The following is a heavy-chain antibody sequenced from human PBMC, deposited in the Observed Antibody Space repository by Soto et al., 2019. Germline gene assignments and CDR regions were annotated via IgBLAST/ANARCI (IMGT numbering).Heavy chain of an antibody. CDR2: IYYSGNT. CDR3: ARGEVSYDISGYSTH. CDR1: GGSISSDNYY. V-gene: IGHV4-30-4*01. D-gene: IGHD3-22*01. J-gene: IGHJ4*02. Sequence: QVQLQESGPGLVKPSQTLSLTCTVSGGSISSDNYYWSWIRQSPGKGLEWIGYIYYSGNTYYNPSLKSRVTISLDTSKNQFSLKLSSVTAADTAVYYCARGEVSYDISGYSTHWGQGTLVTVSS.